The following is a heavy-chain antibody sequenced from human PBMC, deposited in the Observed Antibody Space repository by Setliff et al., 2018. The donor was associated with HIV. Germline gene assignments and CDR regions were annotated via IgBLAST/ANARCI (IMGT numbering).Heavy chain of an antibody. CDR3: TRGRAVAGHYFDY. D-gene: IGHD6-19*01. CDR2: VYHTGST. V-gene: IGHV4-4*02. CDR1: GASDINYIW. J-gene: IGHJ4*02. Sequence: PSETLSLTCAVSGASDINYIWCSWIRQPPGKGLGWIGEVYHTGSTNLNPSLKTRLTMSVDKAKFQFSLRLTSVTAADTATYYCTRGRAVAGHYFDYWGQGALVTVSS.